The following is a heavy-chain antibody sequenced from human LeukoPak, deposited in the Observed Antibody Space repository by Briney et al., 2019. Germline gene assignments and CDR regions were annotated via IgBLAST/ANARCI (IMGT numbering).Heavy chain of an antibody. J-gene: IGHJ3*02. CDR3: AREGGISYAFDI. CDR2: INSDGSST. Sequence: GGSLRLSCAASGFTFSSYGMHWVRQAPGKGLVWVSRINSDGSSTSYADSVKGRFTISRDNAKNTLYLQMNSLRAEDTAVYYCAREGGISYAFDIWGQGTMVTVSS. V-gene: IGHV3-74*01. D-gene: IGHD2-21*01. CDR1: GFTFSSYG.